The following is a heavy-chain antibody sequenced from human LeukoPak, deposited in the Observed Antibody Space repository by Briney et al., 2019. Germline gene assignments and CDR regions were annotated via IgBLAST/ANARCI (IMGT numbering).Heavy chain of an antibody. CDR2: IYYSGST. V-gene: IGHV4-59*08. J-gene: IGHJ5*02. Sequence: SETLSLTCTVSGDSISSYYWSWIRQPPGKGLEWIGYIYYSGSTNYNPSLKSRVTISVDTSKNQFSLKLSSVTAADTAVYYCARHVLVVRGVISGWFDPWGQGTLVTVSS. CDR3: ARHVLVVRGVISGWFDP. CDR1: GDSISSYY. D-gene: IGHD3-10*01.